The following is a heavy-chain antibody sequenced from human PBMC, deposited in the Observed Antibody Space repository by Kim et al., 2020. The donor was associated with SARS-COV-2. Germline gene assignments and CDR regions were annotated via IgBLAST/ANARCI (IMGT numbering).Heavy chain of an antibody. J-gene: IGHJ4*02. CDR2: IIPIFGTA. Sequence: SVKVSCKASGGTFSSYAISWVRQAPGQGLEWMGGIIPIFGTANYAQKFQGRVTITADESTSTAYMELSSLRSEDTAVYYCASLGDGGDSSNYWGQGTLVTVSS. CDR3: ASLGDGGDSSNY. V-gene: IGHV1-69*13. CDR1: GGTFSSYA. D-gene: IGHD5-18*01.